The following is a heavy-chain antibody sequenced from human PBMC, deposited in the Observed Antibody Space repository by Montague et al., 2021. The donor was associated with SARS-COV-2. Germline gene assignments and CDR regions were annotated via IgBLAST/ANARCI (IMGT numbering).Heavy chain of an antibody. CDR1: GGSISSGGYY. V-gene: IGHV4-31*03. D-gene: IGHD6-6*01. J-gene: IGHJ6*03. CDR2: ITHSGIT. Sequence: TLSLTCSVSGGSISSGGYYWSWIRQLPGKGLEWIALITHSGITNCNPSLESRVTISVDTSKNHFSLKLSSVTAADTAVYYCARGRSSRIHYYYMDVWGKGTTVTVSS. CDR3: ARGRSSRIHYYYMDV.